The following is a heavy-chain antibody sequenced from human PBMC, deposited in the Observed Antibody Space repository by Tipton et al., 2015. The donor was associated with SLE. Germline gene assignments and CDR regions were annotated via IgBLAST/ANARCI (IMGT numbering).Heavy chain of an antibody. CDR1: GGSISSYY. Sequence: TLSLTCTVSGGSISSYYWSWIRQHPGRGLEWIGYIYYSGSTYYNPSLKSRVTISVDTSKNQFSLKLSSVTAADTAVYYCASPVDTAMVDDAFDIWGQGTMVTVSS. D-gene: IGHD5-18*01. J-gene: IGHJ3*02. V-gene: IGHV4-31*03. CDR3: ASPVDTAMVDDAFDI. CDR2: IYYSGST.